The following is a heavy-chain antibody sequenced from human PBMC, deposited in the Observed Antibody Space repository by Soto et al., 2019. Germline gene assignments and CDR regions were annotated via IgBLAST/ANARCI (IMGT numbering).Heavy chain of an antibody. V-gene: IGHV4-39*01. D-gene: IGHD5-18*01. CDR3: AGYSYGFHYYYGMDV. CDR1: GGSISSSSYY. CDR2: IYYSGST. Sequence: PSETLSLTCTVSGGSISSSSYYWGWIRQPPGKGLEWIGSIYYSGSTYYNTSLKSRVTISVDTSKNQFSLKLSSVTAADTAVYYCAGYSYGFHYYYGMDVWGQGTTVTV. J-gene: IGHJ6*02.